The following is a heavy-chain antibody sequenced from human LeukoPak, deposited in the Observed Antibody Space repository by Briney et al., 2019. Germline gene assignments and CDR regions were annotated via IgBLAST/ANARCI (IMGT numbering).Heavy chain of an antibody. CDR3: ARDSGSDRYNWFDP. CDR2: IYYSETT. Sequence: SETLSLTCTVSGGSISSYYWSWIRQPPGKGLEWIGYIYYSETTNYNPSLKSRVTISVDTSKNQFSLKLSSVTAADTAIYYCARDSGSDRYNWFDPWGQGTLVTVSS. D-gene: IGHD6-25*01. J-gene: IGHJ5*02. CDR1: GGSISSYY. V-gene: IGHV4-59*01.